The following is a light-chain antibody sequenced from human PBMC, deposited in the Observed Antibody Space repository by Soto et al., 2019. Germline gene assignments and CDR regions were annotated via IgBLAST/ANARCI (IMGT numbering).Light chain of an antibody. CDR3: CSYAGSYTHV. CDR1: SSDVGGYNY. Sequence: QSALTQPRSVSGSPGQSVTISCTGTSSDVGGYNYVSWYQQHPGKAPKLMIYDVSQRPSGVPDRFSASKSGNTASLTISGLQAEDEADYYCCSYAGSYTHVFGSGTKLTVL. V-gene: IGLV2-11*01. CDR2: DVS. J-gene: IGLJ1*01.